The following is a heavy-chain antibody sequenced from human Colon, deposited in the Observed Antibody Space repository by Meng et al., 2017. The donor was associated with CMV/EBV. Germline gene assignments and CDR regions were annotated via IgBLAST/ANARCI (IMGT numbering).Heavy chain of an antibody. V-gene: IGHV4-39*07. CDR2: VYYSGST. CDR3: ARRTTDGHDTVRAFDI. Sequence: SETLSLTCTVSGDSISSQFYYWDWMRQTPRQGLEWIGSVYYSGSTFYNPSLTSRVTISIDTSKNQFSLKLTSVTAADTAMYFCARRTTDGHDTVRAFDIWGQGTMVTVSS. CDR1: GDSISSQFYY. D-gene: IGHD4-17*01. J-gene: IGHJ3*02.